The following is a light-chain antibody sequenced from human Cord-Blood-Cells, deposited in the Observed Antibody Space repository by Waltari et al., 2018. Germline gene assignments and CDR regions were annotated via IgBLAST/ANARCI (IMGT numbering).Light chain of an antibody. CDR1: SSNIGAGYD. CDR3: QSYDSSLSGSV. V-gene: IGLV1-40*01. Sequence: QSVLTQPPSVSGAPGQRVTISCTGSSSNIGAGYDVHWYQPLPGTAPNLLIYGNSNRPSGVPDRFSCSKSGTSASLAITGLQAEDEADYYCQSYDSSLSGSVFGGGTKLTVL. J-gene: IGLJ3*02. CDR2: GNS.